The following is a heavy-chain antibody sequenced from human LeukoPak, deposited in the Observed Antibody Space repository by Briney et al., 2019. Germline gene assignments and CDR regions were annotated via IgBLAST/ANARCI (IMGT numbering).Heavy chain of an antibody. J-gene: IGHJ5*02. CDR1: GGSFSGYY. D-gene: IGHD3-10*01. Sequence: SETLSLTCAVYGGSFSGYYWSWIRQPPGKGLEWIGEINHSGSTNYNPSLKSRVTISVDTSKNQFSLKLSSVTAADTAVYYCARHPITMVRGGINWFDPWGQGTLVTVSS. CDR2: INHSGST. CDR3: ARHPITMVRGGINWFDP. V-gene: IGHV4-34*01.